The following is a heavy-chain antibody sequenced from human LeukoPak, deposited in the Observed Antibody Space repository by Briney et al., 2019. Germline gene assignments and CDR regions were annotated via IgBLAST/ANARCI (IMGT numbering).Heavy chain of an antibody. CDR1: GFTVSINY. CDR2: IYSGGST. J-gene: IGHJ4*02. CDR3: ARGYPGIAVAGLGLDY. Sequence: GGSLRLSCAASGFTVSINYMSWVRQAPGKGLEWVSVIYSGGSTYYADSVKGRFTISRDNSKNTLYLQMNSLRAEDTAVYYCARGYPGIAVAGLGLDYWGQGTLVTVSS. V-gene: IGHV3-53*01. D-gene: IGHD6-19*01.